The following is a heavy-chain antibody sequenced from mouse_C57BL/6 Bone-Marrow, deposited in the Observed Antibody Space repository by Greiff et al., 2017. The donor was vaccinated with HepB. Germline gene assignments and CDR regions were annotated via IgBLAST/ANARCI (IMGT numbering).Heavy chain of an antibody. V-gene: IGHV1-26*01. CDR1: GYTFTDYY. CDR2: INPNNGGT. J-gene: IGHJ4*01. Sequence: VQLQQSGPELVKPGASVKISCKASGYTFTDYYMNWVKQSHGKSLEWIGDINPNNGGTSYNQKFKGKATLTVDKSSSTAYMELRSLTSEDSAVYYCARENDMDYWGQGTSVTVSS. CDR3: ARENDMDY.